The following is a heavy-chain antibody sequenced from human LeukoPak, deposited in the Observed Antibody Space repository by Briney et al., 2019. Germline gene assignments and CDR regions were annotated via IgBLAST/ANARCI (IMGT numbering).Heavy chain of an antibody. CDR3: ARGRTHRYYYDSSGYYGGAFDI. V-gene: IGHV1-8*02. Sequence: GASVKVSCKASGYTFTSYDINWVRQATGQGLEWMGWMNPNSGNTGYAQKFQGRVTMTTDTSTSTAYMELRSLRSDDTAVYYCARGRTHRYYYDSSGYYGGAFDIWGQGTMVTVSS. D-gene: IGHD3-22*01. J-gene: IGHJ3*02. CDR1: GYTFTSYD. CDR2: MNPNSGNT.